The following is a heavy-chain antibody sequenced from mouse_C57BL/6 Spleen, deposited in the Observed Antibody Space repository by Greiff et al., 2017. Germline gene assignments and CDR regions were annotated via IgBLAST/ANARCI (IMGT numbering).Heavy chain of an antibody. J-gene: IGHJ4*01. Sequence: EVQLQESGGGLVKPGGSLKLSCAASGFTFSDYGMHWVRQAPEQGLEWVAYISSGSSTIYYADTVKGRFTISRDNAKNTLFLQMTSLRSEDTAMYYCATGRDAMDYWGQGTSVTVSS. CDR2: ISSGSSTI. V-gene: IGHV5-17*01. CDR1: GFTFSDYG. D-gene: IGHD4-1*01. CDR3: ATGRDAMDY.